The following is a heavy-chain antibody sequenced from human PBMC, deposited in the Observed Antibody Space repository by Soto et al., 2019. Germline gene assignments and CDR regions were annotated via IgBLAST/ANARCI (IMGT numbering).Heavy chain of an antibody. J-gene: IGHJ4*02. CDR3: ARDRYYDDTGLYYESAD. V-gene: IGHV1-69*01. Sequence: QVQLVQSEAEVKKPGSSVKVSCKASGGTFGNYGISWVRQAPGQGLEWMGGILPRLGLTKSAQRFQGRVTFTADESTNTAYMELSSLRSEDSAVFYCARDRYYDDTGLYYESADWGQGTLVTVSS. CDR2: ILPRLGLT. D-gene: IGHD3-22*01. CDR1: GGTFGNYG.